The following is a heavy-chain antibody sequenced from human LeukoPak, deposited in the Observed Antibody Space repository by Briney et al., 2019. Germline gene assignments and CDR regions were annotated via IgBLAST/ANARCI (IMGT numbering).Heavy chain of an antibody. CDR3: ARASGSYYGTHYFDY. J-gene: IGHJ4*02. CDR2: INPGGGST. Sequence: ASVKVSCKASGYTFTSYYMHWVRQAPGQGLEWMGIINPGGGSTSYAQKFQGRVTMTRDTSTSTVYMELSSLRSEDTAVYYCARASGSYYGTHYFDYWGQGTLVTVSS. CDR1: GYTFTSYY. D-gene: IGHD1-26*01. V-gene: IGHV1-46*01.